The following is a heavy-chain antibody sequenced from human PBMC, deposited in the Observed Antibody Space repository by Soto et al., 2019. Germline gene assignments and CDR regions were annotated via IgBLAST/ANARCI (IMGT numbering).Heavy chain of an antibody. CDR2: IYYSGST. D-gene: IGHD3-10*01. CDR1: GGSISSYY. Sequence: SETLSLTCTVSGGSISSYYWSWIRQPPGKGLEWIGYIYYSGSTNYNPSLKSRVTISVDTSKNQFSLKLSSVTAADTAVYYCASTYYGSGSFPYYYYYGMDVWGQGTTVTVSS. V-gene: IGHV4-59*01. CDR3: ASTYYGSGSFPYYYYYGMDV. J-gene: IGHJ6*02.